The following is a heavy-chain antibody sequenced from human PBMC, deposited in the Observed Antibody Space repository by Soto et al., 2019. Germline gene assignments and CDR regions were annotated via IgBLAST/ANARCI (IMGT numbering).Heavy chain of an antibody. V-gene: IGHV4-59*02. D-gene: IGHD6-13*01. CDR1: GGSVNSYY. J-gene: IGHJ6*02. Sequence: SETLSLTCTVSGGSVNSYYWSWLRRSTGKGLEWIGYINYSGSTNYNPSLKSRVPISVDTSKNQFSLKLSSVTAADTAVYYCARGGSAADVVNYYGMDVWGQGTTVTVSS. CDR3: ARGGSAADVVNYYGMDV. CDR2: INYSGST.